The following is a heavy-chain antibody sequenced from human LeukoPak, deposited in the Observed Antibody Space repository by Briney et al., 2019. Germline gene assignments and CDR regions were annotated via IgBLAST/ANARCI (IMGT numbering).Heavy chain of an antibody. Sequence: PGRSLRPSRAASGSTFSIPWMSSVRQPPGKGREWVANINGDGSVKHHVDSVKGRFTISRDNARNSLFLQMDSLRAEETAVYFCAGDPRAAPHFDYGGQGTLVTVSS. J-gene: IGHJ4*02. V-gene: IGHV3-7*01. CDR3: AGDPRAAPHFDY. D-gene: IGHD6-6*01. CDR1: GSTFSIPW. CDR2: INGDGSVK.